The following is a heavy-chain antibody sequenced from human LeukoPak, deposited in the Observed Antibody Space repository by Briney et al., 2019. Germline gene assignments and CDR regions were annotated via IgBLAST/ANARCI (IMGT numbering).Heavy chain of an antibody. D-gene: IGHD3-10*01. CDR2: IYQSGTT. J-gene: IGHJ4*02. V-gene: IGHV4-4*02. CDR3: ARLSQEMWFGPYYFDY. Sequence: HPSETLSLTCTVSGDYIRTNNWWIWVRQSPGKGLEWIGEIYQSGTTNYNPPLKSRVTISVDTSKNQFSLKLSSVTAADTAVYYCARLSQEMWFGPYYFDYWGQGTLVTVSS. CDR1: GDYIRTNNW.